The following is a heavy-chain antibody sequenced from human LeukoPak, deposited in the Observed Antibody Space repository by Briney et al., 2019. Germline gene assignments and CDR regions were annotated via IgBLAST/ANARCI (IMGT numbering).Heavy chain of an antibody. V-gene: IGHV3-66*02. D-gene: IGHD5-18*01. CDR2: IYSGGST. CDR1: GFTVSSNY. CDR3: VRHFTAVDY. J-gene: IGHJ4*02. Sequence: GGYLRLSCAASGFTVSSNYMSWVRQAPGKGLEWVSVIYSGGSTYYADSVKGRFTISRDNSKNTLYLQMNSLRADDTAVYYCVRHFTAVDYWDQGTLVTVSS.